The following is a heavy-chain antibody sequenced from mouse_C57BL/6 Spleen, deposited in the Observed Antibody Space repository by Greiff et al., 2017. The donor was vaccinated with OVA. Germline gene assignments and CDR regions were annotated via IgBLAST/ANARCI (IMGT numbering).Heavy chain of an antibody. CDR2: INPNYGTT. J-gene: IGHJ4*01. CDR3: ARNYGNYSYYYAMDY. V-gene: IGHV1-39*01. CDR1: GYSFTDYN. Sequence: EVKLQQSGPELVKPGASVKISCKASGYSFTDYNMNWVKQSNGKRLEWIGVINPNYGTTSYNQKFKGKATLTVDQSSSTAYMQLNSLTSEDSAVYYCARNYGNYSYYYAMDYWGQGTSVTVSS. D-gene: IGHD2-1*01.